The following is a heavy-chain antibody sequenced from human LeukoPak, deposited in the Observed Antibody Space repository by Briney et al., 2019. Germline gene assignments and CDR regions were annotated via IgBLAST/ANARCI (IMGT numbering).Heavy chain of an antibody. D-gene: IGHD4-17*01. Sequence: GGSLRLSCAASGFTFSGSAMHWVRQASGKGLEWVGRIRSKSNNYATAHAASLKGRFTISRDDSKNTAYLQINSLKTEDTAMYYCTTQLITVPGGYWGQGTLVTVSS. CDR1: GFTFSGSA. J-gene: IGHJ4*02. CDR3: TTQLITVPGGY. V-gene: IGHV3-73*01. CDR2: IRSKSNNYAT.